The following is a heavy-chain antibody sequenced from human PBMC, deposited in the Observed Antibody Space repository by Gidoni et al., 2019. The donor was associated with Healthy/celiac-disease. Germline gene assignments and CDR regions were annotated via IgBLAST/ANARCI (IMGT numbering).Heavy chain of an antibody. CDR3: ARVRRTTYGMDV. CDR1: GFPFSSYW. V-gene: IGHV3-7*03. Sequence: EVQPVESGGGLVQPGGSLRLSCAASGFPFSSYWMSGVRQAPGKGLEWVANIKQDGSEKYYVDSVKGRFTISRDNAKNSLYLQMNSLRAEDTAVYYCARVRRTTYGMDVWGQGTTVTVSS. J-gene: IGHJ6*02. CDR2: IKQDGSEK.